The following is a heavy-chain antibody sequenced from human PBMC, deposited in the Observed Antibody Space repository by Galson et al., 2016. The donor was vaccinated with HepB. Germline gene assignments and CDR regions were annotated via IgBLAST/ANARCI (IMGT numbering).Heavy chain of an antibody. Sequence: SLRLSCAGSGFSYSDYSINWVRQAPGKGLEWISYLSSTSTLIYYADSVKGRFTVSRDNAKNSLYLQMNSLRAEDTALCYCARDRHGYTYYGTLGIGYFDLWGRGTLVTVSS. CDR2: LSSTSTLI. V-gene: IGHV3-48*01. D-gene: IGHD5-12*01. CDR1: GFSYSDYS. J-gene: IGHJ2*01. CDR3: ARDRHGYTYYGTLGIGYFDL.